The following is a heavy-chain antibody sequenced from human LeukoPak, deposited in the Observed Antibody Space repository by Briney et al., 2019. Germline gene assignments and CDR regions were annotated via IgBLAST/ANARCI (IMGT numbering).Heavy chain of an antibody. Sequence: GRSLRPSCAPAGSRFSTYWMSCVSQPPGKWMEWVANIKQDGSEKYYVDSVEGRFTISRDNAKNSLYLQMNSLRAEDTAVYYCARGQQLESWGQGALVTVSS. V-gene: IGHV3-7*04. CDR3: ARGQQLES. D-gene: IGHD6-13*01. CDR2: IKQDGSEK. CDR1: GSRFSTYW. J-gene: IGHJ5*02.